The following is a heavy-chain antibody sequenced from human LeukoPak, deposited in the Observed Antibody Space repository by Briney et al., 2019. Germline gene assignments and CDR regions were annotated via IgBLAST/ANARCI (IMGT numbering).Heavy chain of an antibody. CDR1: GYTLTELS. J-gene: IGHJ4*02. V-gene: IGHV1-24*01. D-gene: IGHD6-19*01. CDR2: FDPEDGET. Sequence: GASVKVSCKVSGYTLTELSMHWVRQAPGKGLEWMGGFDPEDGETIYAQKFQGRVTMTRDTSTSTVYMELSSLRSEDTAVYYCARGIGGGWLVRAHYFDYWGQGTLVTVSS. CDR3: ARGIGGGWLVRAHYFDY.